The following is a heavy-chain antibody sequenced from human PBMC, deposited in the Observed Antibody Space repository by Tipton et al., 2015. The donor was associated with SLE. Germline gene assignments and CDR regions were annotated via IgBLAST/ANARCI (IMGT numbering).Heavy chain of an antibody. CDR3: AAHAAGRGGSGY. V-gene: IGHV4-4*07. J-gene: IGHJ4*02. D-gene: IGHD2-15*01. CDR2: FDPNGST. CDR1: GDSISSYY. Sequence: TLSLTCTVSGDSISSYYWSWIRQAAGKGLEWIGRFDPNGSTRYNPSFQSRVTMSMDTSKKQFSLVLSSVTAADTAVYYCAAHAAGRGGSGYWGQGTLVIVSS.